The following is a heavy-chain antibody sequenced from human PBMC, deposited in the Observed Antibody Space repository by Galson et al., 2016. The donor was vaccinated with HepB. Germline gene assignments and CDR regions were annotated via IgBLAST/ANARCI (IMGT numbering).Heavy chain of an antibody. V-gene: IGHV1-2*04. CDR2: INPNTGGT. D-gene: IGHD3-10*01. Sequence: SVKVSCKASGYTFTGYYIHWVRQAPGQGLEWMGWINPNTGGTNYAQKFQGWVTLTRDTSIRTAYMELRRLRSDDTAVYYCTREWGQINYGSGSNYDDYYGLDVWGQGTTVTVSS. CDR3: TREWGQINYGSGSNYDDYYGLDV. CDR1: GYTFTGYY. J-gene: IGHJ6*02.